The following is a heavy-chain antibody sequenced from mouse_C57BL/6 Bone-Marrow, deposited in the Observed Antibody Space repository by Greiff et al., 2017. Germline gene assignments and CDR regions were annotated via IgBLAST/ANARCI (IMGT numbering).Heavy chain of an antibody. V-gene: IGHV1-55*01. CDR3: ASSYGSSDPFAY. Sequence: QVQLQQPGAELVKPGASVKMSCKASGYTFTSYWITWVKQRPGQGLEWIGDIYPGSGSTNYNEKFKSKATLTVDTSSSTAYMQLSSLTSEDSAVYYCASSYGSSDPFAYWGQGTLVTVSA. J-gene: IGHJ3*01. CDR2: IYPGSGST. CDR1: GYTFTSYW. D-gene: IGHD1-1*01.